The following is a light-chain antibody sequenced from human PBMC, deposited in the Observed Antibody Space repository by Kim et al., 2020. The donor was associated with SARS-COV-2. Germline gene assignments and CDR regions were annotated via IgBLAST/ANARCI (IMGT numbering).Light chain of an antibody. V-gene: IGKV3D-15*01. J-gene: IGKJ4*01. Sequence: EIVMTQSPAILSVSPGERATLSCRASQSVRNKLAWYQQKPGQAPRLLISGASTRATGIPARFSGSGSGTDFTLTISSLQSEDFALYYCQQYNNRPLTFGGGTKVDIK. CDR1: QSVRNK. CDR2: GAS. CDR3: QQYNNRPLT.